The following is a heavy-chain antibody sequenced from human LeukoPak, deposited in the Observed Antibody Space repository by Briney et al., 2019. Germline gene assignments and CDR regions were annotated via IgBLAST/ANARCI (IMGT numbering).Heavy chain of an antibody. V-gene: IGHV4-59*01. CDR3: ARETSQKGAHYMDV. CDR1: VGSIRSYY. CDR2: IYYSGST. J-gene: IGHJ6*03. D-gene: IGHD3-16*01. Sequence: SHTLSLTYTVSVGSIRSYYWSWIRQPPGKALVGIGYIYYSGSTNYNPSLKSRVTISVDTSKNQFSLKLSSVTAADTAVYYCARETSQKGAHYMDVWGKGTTVTISS.